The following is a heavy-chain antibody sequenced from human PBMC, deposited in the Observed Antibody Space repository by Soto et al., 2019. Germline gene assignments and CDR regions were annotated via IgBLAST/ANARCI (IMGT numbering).Heavy chain of an antibody. J-gene: IGHJ4*02. CDR2: ISGSGGST. CDR3: ARESEDLTSNFDY. V-gene: IGHV3-23*01. CDR1: GFTFSSYA. Sequence: PGGSLRLSCAASGFTFSSYAMSWVRQAPGKGLEWVSAISGSGGSTYYADSVKGRFTISRDNSKNTLYLEMNSLRAEDTAVYYCARESEDLTSNFDYWGQGTLVTVSS.